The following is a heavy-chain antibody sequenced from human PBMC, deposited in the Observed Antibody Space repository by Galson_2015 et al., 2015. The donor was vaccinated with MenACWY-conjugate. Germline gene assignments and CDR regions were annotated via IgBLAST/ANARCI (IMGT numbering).Heavy chain of an antibody. CDR1: GFTFSNSW. J-gene: IGHJ3*01. V-gene: IGHV3-7*01. CDR3: ARANEQWLSKTFDV. Sequence: SLRLSCATSGFTFSNSWMGWVRQAPGKGLEWVANIKHDGSGKFYVDSVKGRFTISRDNAKNSLYPQMNSLRAEDTAVYFCARANEQWLSKTFDVWGQGTLVTVSS. CDR2: IKHDGSGK. D-gene: IGHD6-19*01.